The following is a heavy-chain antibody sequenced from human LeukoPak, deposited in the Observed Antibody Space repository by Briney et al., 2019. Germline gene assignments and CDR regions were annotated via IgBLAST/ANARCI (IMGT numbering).Heavy chain of an antibody. D-gene: IGHD1-26*01. Sequence: GWVRXXXGKGLEWXWIIYPGDSDTRYSPSFQGQVTISADKSISTAYLQWSSLKASDTAMYYCAKGAPGDNWFDPWGQGTLVTVSS. CDR3: AKGAPGDNWFDP. V-gene: IGHV5-51*01. CDR2: IYPGDSDT. J-gene: IGHJ5*02.